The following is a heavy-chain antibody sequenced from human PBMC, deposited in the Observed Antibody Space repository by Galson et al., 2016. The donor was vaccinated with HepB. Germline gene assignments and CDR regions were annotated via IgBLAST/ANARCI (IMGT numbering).Heavy chain of an antibody. Sequence: SLRLSCAASGFTFSSYAMSWVRQAPGKGLEWVSAIHLGGNDIYYADSEKGRFTISRDDYNSMLYLQMNSLRAEDTAVYYCTKHEVRTHDYWGQGTLVTVSS. D-gene: IGHD3-22*01. CDR2: IHLGGNDI. V-gene: IGHV3-23*01. CDR1: GFTFSSYA. CDR3: TKHEVRTHDY. J-gene: IGHJ4*02.